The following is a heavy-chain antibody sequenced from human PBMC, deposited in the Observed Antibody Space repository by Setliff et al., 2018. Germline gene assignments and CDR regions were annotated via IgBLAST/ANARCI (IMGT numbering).Heavy chain of an antibody. CDR3: ARDGDCSSTSCYGVDAFDI. CDR2: ISSSGSTI. D-gene: IGHD2-2*01. J-gene: IGHJ3*02. V-gene: IGHV3-48*03. CDR1: GFTFSSYE. Sequence: SLRLSCAASGFTFSSYEMNWVRQAPGKGLEWVSYISSSGSTIYYADSVKGRFTISRDNAKNSLYLQMNSLRAEDTAVYYCARDGDCSSTSCYGVDAFDIWGQGTKVTVSS.